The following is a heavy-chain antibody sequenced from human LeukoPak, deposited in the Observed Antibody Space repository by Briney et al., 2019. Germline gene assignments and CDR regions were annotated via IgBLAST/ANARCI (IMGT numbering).Heavy chain of an antibody. Sequence: PSETLPLTCAVYGASFSTNYWIWIRQPPGKGLEWIGEINHSGTITYKPSLKSRLTISADTSKNHFSLKLSSVTAADTAVYYCARYCGSENYWGQGTLVTVSS. CDR3: ARYCGSENY. D-gene: IGHD3-10*01. J-gene: IGHJ4*02. CDR1: GASFSTNY. CDR2: INHSGTI. V-gene: IGHV4-34*01.